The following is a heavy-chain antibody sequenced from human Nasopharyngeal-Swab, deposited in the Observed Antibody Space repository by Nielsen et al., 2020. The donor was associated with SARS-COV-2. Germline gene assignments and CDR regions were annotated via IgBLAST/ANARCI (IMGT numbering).Heavy chain of an antibody. Sequence: SETLSLTCTVSGGSISSGSYYWRWIRQPAGKGLEWIGRIYTSGSTNYNPSLKSRVTISVDTSKNKFSLKLSSVTAADTAVYYCARGLRGVTTYYYYYYMDVWGKGTTVTVSS. CDR3: ARGLRGVTTYYYYYYMDV. CDR1: GGSISSGSYY. J-gene: IGHJ6*03. CDR2: IYTSGST. V-gene: IGHV4-61*02. D-gene: IGHD4-17*01.